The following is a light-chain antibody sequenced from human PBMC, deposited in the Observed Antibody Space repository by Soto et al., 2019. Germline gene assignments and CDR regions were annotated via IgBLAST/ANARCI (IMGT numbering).Light chain of an antibody. CDR2: GAS. CDR3: QQFGSSPQT. CDR1: QSVSSSY. Sequence: IVLTQSPCTLSLSPGERATLSCRASQSVSSSYLAWYQQKPGQAPRLLIYGASSRATGIPDRFSGRGSGTDFTLTISRLEPEDFAVYYCQQFGSSPQTFGQGTKVDIK. J-gene: IGKJ1*01. V-gene: IGKV3-20*01.